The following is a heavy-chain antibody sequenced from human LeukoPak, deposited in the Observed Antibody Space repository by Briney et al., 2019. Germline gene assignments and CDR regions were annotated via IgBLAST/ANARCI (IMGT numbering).Heavy chain of an antibody. V-gene: IGHV3-21*01. CDR3: ARVGGGGYNYEAFDI. D-gene: IGHD5-24*01. CDR2: ISSSSSYI. CDR1: GFTFSSYS. J-gene: IGHJ3*02. Sequence: GGSLRLFCAASGFTFSSYSMNWVRQAPGKGLEWVSSISSSSSYIYYADSVKGRFTISRDNAKNSLYLQMNSLRAEDTAVYYCARVGGGGYNYEAFDIWGQGTMVTVSS.